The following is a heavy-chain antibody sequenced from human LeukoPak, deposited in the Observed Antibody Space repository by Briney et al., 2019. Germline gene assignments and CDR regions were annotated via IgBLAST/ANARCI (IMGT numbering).Heavy chain of an antibody. CDR3: ARDGCGGDCYSFHYYYGMDV. Sequence: ASVKVSCKASGYTFTNYGISWVRQAPGQGLEWMGWISAYNGNTNYAQKLQGRVTMTTDTSTSTAYMELRSLRSDDTAVYYCARDGCGGDCYSFHYYYGMDVWGQGTTVTVSS. V-gene: IGHV1-18*01. CDR2: ISAYNGNT. J-gene: IGHJ6*02. CDR1: GYTFTNYG. D-gene: IGHD2-21*02.